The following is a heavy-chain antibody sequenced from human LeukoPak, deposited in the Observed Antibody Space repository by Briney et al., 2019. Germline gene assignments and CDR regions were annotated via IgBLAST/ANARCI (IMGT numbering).Heavy chain of an antibody. J-gene: IGHJ5*02. V-gene: IGHV4-4*02. CDR3: ARAPGTSKGANWFDP. D-gene: IGHD2-2*01. Sequence: SGTLSLTCAVSGGSISSSNWWSWVRQPPGKGLEWIGVIYHSGSTNYNPSLKSRVTISVDKSKNQFSLKLSSVTAADTAVYYCARAPGTSKGANWFDPWGQGTLVTVSS. CDR2: IYHSGST. CDR1: GGSISSSNW.